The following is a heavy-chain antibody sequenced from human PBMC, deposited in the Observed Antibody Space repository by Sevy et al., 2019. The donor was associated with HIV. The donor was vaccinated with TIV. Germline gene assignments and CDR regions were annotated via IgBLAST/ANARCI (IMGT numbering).Heavy chain of an antibody. CDR1: GYIFSNYE. J-gene: IGHJ4*02. CDR2: INPYDGDT. D-gene: IGHD1-26*01. CDR3: VRGRAPDSVMYYFEY. V-gene: IGHV1-18*01. Sequence: ASVKVSCKTSGYIFSNYEINWVRQAPGQGLEWMGWINPYDGDTTYAQKFRGRVRMTTHTSTRTAYMELSGLTSDDAGVYYCVRGRAPDSVMYYFEYWAEGTRVTVSS.